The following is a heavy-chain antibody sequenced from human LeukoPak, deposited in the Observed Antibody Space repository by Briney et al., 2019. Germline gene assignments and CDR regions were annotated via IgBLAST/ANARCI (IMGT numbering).Heavy chain of an antibody. V-gene: IGHV3-30*18. CDR2: ISHDGNNN. J-gene: IGHJ4*02. CDR3: AKDGPPVAFDY. CDR1: GFTFSSYG. D-gene: IGHD3/OR15-3a*01. Sequence: PGGSLRLSCAASGFTFSSYGMHWVRQAPGKGLEWVAVISHDGNNNYYSDSVKVRFTISRDNSKNTLDLQMNSLRAEDTAVYYCAKDGPPVAFDYWGQGTLVTVSS.